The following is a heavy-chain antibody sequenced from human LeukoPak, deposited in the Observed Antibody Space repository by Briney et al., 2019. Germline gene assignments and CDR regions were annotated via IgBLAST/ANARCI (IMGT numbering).Heavy chain of an antibody. Sequence: GGSLRLSCAASGFTFSSYEMTWVRQAPGKGLEWVSYISSSGSTTHYADSVKGRFTFSRDNAKNSLYLQMNSLRPEDTALYYCVKDNPLDYWGQGTLVIVSS. CDR3: VKDNPLDY. V-gene: IGHV3-48*03. D-gene: IGHD1-14*01. J-gene: IGHJ4*02. CDR2: ISSSGSTT. CDR1: GFTFSSYE.